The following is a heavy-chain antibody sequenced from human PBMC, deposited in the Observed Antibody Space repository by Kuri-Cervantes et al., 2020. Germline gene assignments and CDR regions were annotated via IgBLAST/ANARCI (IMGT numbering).Heavy chain of an antibody. CDR1: GFTFSSYG. J-gene: IGHJ6*02. Sequence: GGSLRLSCAASGFTFSSYGMHWVRQAPGKGLEWVAVISYDGSNKYYADSVKGRFTISRDNSKNTLYLQMNSLRAEDTAVYYCARVHGYYDSSGYYEPSENKYYYYYGMDVWGQGTTVTVSS. CDR2: ISYDGSNK. D-gene: IGHD3-22*01. CDR3: ARVHGYYDSSGYYEPSENKYYYYYGMDV. V-gene: IGHV3-30*03.